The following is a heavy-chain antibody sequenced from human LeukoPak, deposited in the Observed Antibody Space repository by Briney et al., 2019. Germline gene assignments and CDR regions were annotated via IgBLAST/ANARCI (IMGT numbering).Heavy chain of an antibody. Sequence: GGSLRLSCAASGFTFSSYAMHWVRQAPGKGLDWVAVISYDGSNTYYTVSVKGRFTISRDNSKNTLYLQMNSLRADDTAVYYCASSSNWFERFDSWGQGTLVTVSS. CDR1: GFTFSSYA. CDR3: ASSSNWFERFDS. D-gene: IGHD6-13*01. V-gene: IGHV3-30*04. CDR2: ISYDGSNT. J-gene: IGHJ4*02.